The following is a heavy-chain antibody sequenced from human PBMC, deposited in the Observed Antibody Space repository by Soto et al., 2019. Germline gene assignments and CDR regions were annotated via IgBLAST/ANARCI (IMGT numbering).Heavy chain of an antibody. CDR1: GGTFSSYT. CDR3: ARGNLGYCSGGSCFTLDLFDY. Sequence: ASVKVSCKASGGTFSSYTISWVRQAPGQGLEWMGRIIPILGIANYAQKFQGRVTITADKSTSTAYMELSSLRSEDTAVYYCARGNLGYCSGGSCFTLDLFDYWGQGTLVTVSS. J-gene: IGHJ4*02. CDR2: IIPILGIA. V-gene: IGHV1-69*02. D-gene: IGHD2-15*01.